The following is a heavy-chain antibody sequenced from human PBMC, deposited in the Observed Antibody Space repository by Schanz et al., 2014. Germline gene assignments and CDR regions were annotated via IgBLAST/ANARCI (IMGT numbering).Heavy chain of an antibody. CDR2: LSGSGGST. J-gene: IGHJ6*02. CDR3: AKGMGYCSGGTCYDYYYYGLDV. Sequence: VQLLQSGGGLVKPGGSLRLSCAVSGFTVSSNHMSWVRQAPGKGLEWVSALSGSGGSTYYADSVKGRFTISRDNSENTLYLQMNSLSADDTAVFYCAKGMGYCSGGTCYDYYYYGLDVWGQGTTVTVSS. CDR1: GFTVSSNH. D-gene: IGHD2-15*01. V-gene: IGHV3-23*01.